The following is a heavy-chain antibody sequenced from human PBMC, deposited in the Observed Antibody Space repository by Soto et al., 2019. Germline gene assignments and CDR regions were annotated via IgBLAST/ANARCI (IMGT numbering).Heavy chain of an antibody. CDR2: ISAYNGNT. J-gene: IGHJ5*02. D-gene: IGHD6-13*01. Sequence: QVQLVQSGAEVKKPGASVKVSCKASGYTFTSYGISWVRQAPGQGLEWMGWISAYNGNTNYAQKLQGRVTMTTDTXXRXAXXQMRSLRSDDTAVDYCARDDSSGYSSLLAPRWFDPWGQGTLVTDYS. CDR1: GYTFTSYG. V-gene: IGHV1-18*01. CDR3: ARDDSSGYSSLLAPRWFDP.